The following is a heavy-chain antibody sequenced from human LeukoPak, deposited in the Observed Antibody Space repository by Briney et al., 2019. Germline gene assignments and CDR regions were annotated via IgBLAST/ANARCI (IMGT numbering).Heavy chain of an antibody. Sequence: GGSLRLSCAASGFTFSTYAMSWVRQAEGKGLEWVSLISGSGGGTYYADSVKGRFTISRDNSKNTLYLQMNSLRAEDTAVYYCARDRVGATARGGHYYYYGMDVWGQGTTGTVSS. CDR3: ARDRVGATARGGHYYYYGMDV. V-gene: IGHV3-23*01. CDR1: GFTFSTYA. J-gene: IGHJ6*02. D-gene: IGHD1-26*01. CDR2: ISGSGGGT.